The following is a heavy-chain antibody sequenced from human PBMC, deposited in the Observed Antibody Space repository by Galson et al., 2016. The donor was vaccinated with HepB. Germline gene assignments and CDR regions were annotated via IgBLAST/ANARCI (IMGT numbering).Heavy chain of an antibody. J-gene: IGHJ6*02. CDR1: GGSFSGYY. CDR3: ARVMTTVRRRFGRTLTSYAMDV. Sequence: ETLSLPCAVYGGSFSGYYWSWIRQSPGKGLEWIGEINHSGSTNYNPSLNNQVTISGVASKNQFSLKMNAVTAADTAVYYCARVMTTVRRRFGRTLTSYAMDVWGQGTTVTVSS. V-gene: IGHV4-34*01. D-gene: IGHD4-11*01. CDR2: INHSGST.